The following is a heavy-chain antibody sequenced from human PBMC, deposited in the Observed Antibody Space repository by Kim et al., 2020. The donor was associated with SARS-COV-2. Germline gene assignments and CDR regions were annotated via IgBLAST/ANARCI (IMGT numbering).Heavy chain of an antibody. J-gene: IGHJ4*02. V-gene: IGHV1-3*01. CDR2: IDCGNGNT. CDR3: LGGFYFDS. D-gene: IGHD3-16*01. Sequence: ASVKVSCKTSGHFFTRDSIHWVRQAPGQGLEWMGGIDCGNGNTIYSQKFQGRVTFTTDTSASTASLELSFLRSENSVVYSFLGGFYFDSWGQGTLATFS. CDR1: GHFFTRDS.